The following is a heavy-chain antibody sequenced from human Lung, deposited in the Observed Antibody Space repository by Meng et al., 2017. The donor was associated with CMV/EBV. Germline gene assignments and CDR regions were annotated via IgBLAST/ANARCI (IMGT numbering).Heavy chain of an antibody. V-gene: IGHV4-61*01. CDR2: IYYSGTT. Sequence: VSGGSVSSGNYYWSWIRQSPGKGLEWIGYIYYSGTTNYTPSLKSRVTIAVDTSKNQFSLKLSSVTAADTAVYYCARDLAKNWNYFDYWGQGTLVTVSS. J-gene: IGHJ4*02. CDR1: GGSVSSGNYY. D-gene: IGHD3-3*01. CDR3: ARDLAKNWNYFDY.